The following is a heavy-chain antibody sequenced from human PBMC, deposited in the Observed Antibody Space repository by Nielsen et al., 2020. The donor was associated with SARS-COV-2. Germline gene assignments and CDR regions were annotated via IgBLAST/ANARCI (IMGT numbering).Heavy chain of an antibody. CDR1: GGTFSSYA. CDR2: IIPILGIA. V-gene: IGHV1-69*04. D-gene: IGHD3-10*01. CDR3: AREHYYGSGSYYVGWFDP. Sequence: SVKVSCKASGGTFSSYAISWVRQALGQGLEWMGRIIPILGIANYAQKFQGRVTITADKSTSTAYMELSSLRSEDTAVYYCAREHYYGSGSYYVGWFDPWGQGTLVTVSS. J-gene: IGHJ5*02.